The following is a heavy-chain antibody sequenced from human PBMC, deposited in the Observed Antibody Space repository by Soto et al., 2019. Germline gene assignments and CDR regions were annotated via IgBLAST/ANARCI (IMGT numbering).Heavy chain of an antibody. CDR1: GYTFISYG. D-gene: IGHD5-12*01. CDR2: ISAHNGNT. V-gene: IGHV1-18*04. Sequence: QVQLVQSGAEVKKPGASVKVSCKASGYTFISYGISWVRQAPGQGLEWMGWISAHNGNTNYAQKLQGRVTMTTDTSTTTAYMELGSLRSDDTAVYYCTRDQAAYAGDYTPGYWGQGTLVTVSS. J-gene: IGHJ4*02. CDR3: TRDQAAYAGDYTPGY.